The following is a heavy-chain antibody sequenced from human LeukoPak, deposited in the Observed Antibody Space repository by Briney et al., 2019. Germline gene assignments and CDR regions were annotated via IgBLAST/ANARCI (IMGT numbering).Heavy chain of an antibody. J-gene: IGHJ4*02. CDR1: GGSISSGGYY. D-gene: IGHD5-24*01. Sequence: SETLSLTCTVSGGSISSGGYYWSWIRQHPGKGLEWIGYIYYSGSTYYNPSLKSRVTISVDTSKNQFSLKLSSVTATDTAVYYCARTWGHGYSYDYWGQGTLVTVSS. V-gene: IGHV4-31*03. CDR3: ARTWGHGYSYDY. CDR2: IYYSGST.